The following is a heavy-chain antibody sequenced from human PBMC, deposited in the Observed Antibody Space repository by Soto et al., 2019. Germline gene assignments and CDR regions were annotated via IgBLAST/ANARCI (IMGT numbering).Heavy chain of an antibody. CDR2: MNPNTGNT. CDR3: ARGSNYCSGGSCYSDWFDP. Sequence: QVQLVQSGAEVKKPGASVRVSCKASGYTFTSSDVYWVRQATGQGLELMGWMNPNTGNTGYAQKFQGRVTMTRNTSISTAYMELSSLRSEDTAVYYCARGSNYCSGGSCYSDWFDPWGQGTPVTVSS. D-gene: IGHD2-15*01. J-gene: IGHJ5*02. V-gene: IGHV1-8*01. CDR1: GYTFTSSD.